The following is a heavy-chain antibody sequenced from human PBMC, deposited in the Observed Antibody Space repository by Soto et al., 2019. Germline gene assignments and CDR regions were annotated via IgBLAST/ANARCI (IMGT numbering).Heavy chain of an antibody. V-gene: IGHV3-23*01. Sequence: EVQLLESGGGLVQPGGSLRLSCAASGFTFSSYAMSWVRQAPGKGLEWVSVISGSADSTYNADSVKGRFTISRDNSKSTLYLQMDSLRAEDTGVYYCSKDRGQTTVTTVDYWGQGTLVTVSS. D-gene: IGHD4-17*01. CDR2: ISGSADST. CDR3: SKDRGQTTVTTVDY. J-gene: IGHJ4*02. CDR1: GFTFSSYA.